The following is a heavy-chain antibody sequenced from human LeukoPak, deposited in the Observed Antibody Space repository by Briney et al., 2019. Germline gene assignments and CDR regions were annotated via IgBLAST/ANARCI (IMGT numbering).Heavy chain of an antibody. J-gene: IGHJ6*02. CDR3: ARGLRRSSGPAAICCYYYVMDV. V-gene: IGHV1-8*01. Sequence: ASVKVSCKASGYTFTSYDINWVRQATGQGLEWMGWMNPNSGNTGYAQKFQGRVTMTRNTSISTAYMELSSLRSEDTAVYYCARGLRRSSGPAAICCYYYVMDVWGQGTTVTVSS. D-gene: IGHD2-2*01. CDR1: GYTFTSYD. CDR2: MNPNSGNT.